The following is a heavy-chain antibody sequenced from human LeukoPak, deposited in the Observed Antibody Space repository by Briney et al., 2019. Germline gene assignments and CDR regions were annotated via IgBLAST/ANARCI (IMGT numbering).Heavy chain of an antibody. J-gene: IGHJ6*02. CDR2: INPSGGST. Sequence: ASVKVSCKASGYTFTSYYMHWVRQAPGQGLEWMGIINPSGGSTSYAQKFQGRVTMTRDTSTSTVYMELSSLRSEDTAVYYCAREPLVSRQPGPSQGRDYYYYGMDVWGQGTTVTVSS. CDR3: AREPLVSRQPGPSQGRDYYYYGMDV. D-gene: IGHD6-6*01. CDR1: GYTFTSYY. V-gene: IGHV1-46*01.